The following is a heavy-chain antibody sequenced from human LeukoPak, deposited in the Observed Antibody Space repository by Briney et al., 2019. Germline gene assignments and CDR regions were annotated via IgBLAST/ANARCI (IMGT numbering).Heavy chain of an antibody. J-gene: IGHJ3*02. Sequence: GGSLRLSCAVSGYIFSTYAMRWGRQARGKGREGGSSISGRGGNTYYADSVKGGDTVSRDNAKNTLYMQMKSLSAEDTAVYYCAKAHGLESGSSNYSFNIWGQGTRVTVSS. CDR2: ISGRGGNT. D-gene: IGHD1-1*01. CDR1: GYIFSTYA. CDR3: AKAHGLESGSSNYSFNI. V-gene: IGHV3-23*01.